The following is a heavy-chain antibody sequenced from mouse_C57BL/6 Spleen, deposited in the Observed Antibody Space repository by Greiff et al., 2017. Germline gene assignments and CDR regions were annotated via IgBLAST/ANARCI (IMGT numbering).Heavy chain of an antibody. D-gene: IGHD2-2*01. V-gene: IGHV1-64*01. CDR2: IHPNSGST. CDR3: ARRGYGYEDYFDY. Sequence: QVQLQQPGAELVKPGASVKLSCKASGYTFTSYWMHWVKQRPGQGLEWIGMIHPNSGSTNYNEKFKSKATLTVDKSSSTAYMQLSSLTSEDSAVYYCARRGYGYEDYFDYWGQGTTLTVSS. J-gene: IGHJ2*01. CDR1: GYTFTSYW.